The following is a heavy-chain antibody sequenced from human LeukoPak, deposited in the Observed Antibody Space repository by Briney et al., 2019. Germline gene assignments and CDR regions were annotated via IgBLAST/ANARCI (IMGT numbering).Heavy chain of an antibody. V-gene: IGHV3-53*01. CDR1: GLTVSNNY. Sequence: GGSLRLSCTASGLTVSNNYMSWVRQAPGKGLEWVSVIYSGGSTYYADSVKGRFTISRDNSKNTLYLQMNSLRAEDTAVYYCARDPYYYDSSGYSGALASYWGQGTLVTVSS. CDR2: IYSGGST. J-gene: IGHJ4*02. CDR3: ARDPYYYDSSGYSGALASY. D-gene: IGHD3-22*01.